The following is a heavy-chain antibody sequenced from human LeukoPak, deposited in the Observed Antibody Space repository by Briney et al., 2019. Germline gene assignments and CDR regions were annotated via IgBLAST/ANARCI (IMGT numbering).Heavy chain of an antibody. V-gene: IGHV4-34*01. Sequence: SETLSLTCAVYGGSFSGYHWSWIRQPPGKGLEWIGEINHSGSTNYNPSLKSRVTISVDTSKNQFSLKLSSVTAADTAVYYCARDILSSTTMIRAFDIWGQGTMVTVSS. D-gene: IGHD3-22*01. CDR1: GGSFSGYH. CDR3: ARDILSSTTMIRAFDI. CDR2: INHSGST. J-gene: IGHJ3*02.